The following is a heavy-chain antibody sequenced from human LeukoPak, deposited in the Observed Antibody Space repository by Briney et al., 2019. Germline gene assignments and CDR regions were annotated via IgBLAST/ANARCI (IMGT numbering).Heavy chain of an antibody. Sequence: SSVKVSCKASGYTFTRYYMHWVRQAPGQGLEWMGWINPNSGGTNYAQKFQGRGTMTRDTSISTAYMELSTLRSDDTAVYYCARVTRGTMIVDSGYWGQGTLVTVSS. CDR1: GYTFTRYY. D-gene: IGHD3-22*01. V-gene: IGHV1-2*02. CDR2: INPNSGGT. J-gene: IGHJ4*02. CDR3: ARVTRGTMIVDSGY.